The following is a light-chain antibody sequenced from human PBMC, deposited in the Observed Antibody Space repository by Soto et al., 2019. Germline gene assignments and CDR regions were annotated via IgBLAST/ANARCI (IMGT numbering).Light chain of an antibody. V-gene: IGLV1-44*01. CDR1: SSNIGSNL. Sequence: QSVLTQPLSASGTPGQTVTISCSGSSSNIGSNLVNWYQLLPGTTPRLLIYNNNQRPSAVPDRFSGSKSGTSASLAISGLQSEDEGDYFCALWDDSLNGLRVFGGGTKLTVL. CDR2: NNN. CDR3: ALWDDSLNGLRV. J-gene: IGLJ3*02.